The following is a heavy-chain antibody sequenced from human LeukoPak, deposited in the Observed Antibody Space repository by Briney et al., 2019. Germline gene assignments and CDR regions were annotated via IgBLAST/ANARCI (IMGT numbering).Heavy chain of an antibody. CDR2: ISGSGGST. D-gene: IGHD5-18*01. CDR1: GFTFSSYA. V-gene: IGHV3-23*01. J-gene: IGHJ6*02. CDR3: ANPDTAMVIDYYGMDV. Sequence: GGSLRLSCAASGFTFSSYAMSWVRQAPGKGLEWVSAISGSGGSTYYADSVKGRFTISRDSSKNTLYLQMNSLRAEDTAVYYCANPDTAMVIDYYGMDVWGQGTTVTVSS.